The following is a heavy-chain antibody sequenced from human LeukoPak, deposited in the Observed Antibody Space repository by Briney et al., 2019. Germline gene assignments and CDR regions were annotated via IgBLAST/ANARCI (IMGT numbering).Heavy chain of an antibody. CDR1: GGTFSSYA. CDR3: ATRIVGAHKYFDY. J-gene: IGHJ4*02. Sequence: SVKVSCKASGGTFSSYAISWVRQAPGQGLEWMGGIIPIFGTANYTQKFQGRVTITADESTSTAYMELSSLRSEDTAVYYCATRIVGAHKYFDYWGQGTLVTVSS. CDR2: IIPIFGTA. V-gene: IGHV1-69*13. D-gene: IGHD1-26*01.